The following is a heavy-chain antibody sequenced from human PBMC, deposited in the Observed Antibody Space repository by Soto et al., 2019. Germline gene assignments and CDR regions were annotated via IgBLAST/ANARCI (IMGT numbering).Heavy chain of an antibody. J-gene: IGHJ6*02. CDR2: IGSSSSTI. D-gene: IGHD2-2*01. CDR3: ARDSDSLVVLHX. Sequence: GGSLRVSCAASGFTFSSYSMNWVRQAPGKGLEGVSYIGSSSSTIYYADSVKVRFTISIDNAKNSLYLQMNSLRDEDTAVYYCARDSDSLVVLHXWGQATTVTVS. V-gene: IGHV3-48*02. CDR1: GFTFSSYS.